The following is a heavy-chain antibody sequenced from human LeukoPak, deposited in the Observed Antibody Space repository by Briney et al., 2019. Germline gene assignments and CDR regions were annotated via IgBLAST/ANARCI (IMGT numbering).Heavy chain of an antibody. CDR2: INPNSGGT. J-gene: IGHJ4*02. V-gene: IGHV1-2*02. CDR1: PYTLTGSY. CDR3: ARDLGDGCYNTFDY. D-gene: IGHD5-24*01. Sequence: SVKVSCKAFPYTLTGSYMHWARQAPGQGLECLGSINPNSGGTNYAQKFQGGVTMTRDTSISTAYMEISRLRSDDTAVYYCARDLGDGCYNTFDYWGQGTLVTVYS.